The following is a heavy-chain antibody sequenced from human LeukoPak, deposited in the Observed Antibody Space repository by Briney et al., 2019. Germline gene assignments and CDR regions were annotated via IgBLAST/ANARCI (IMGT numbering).Heavy chain of an antibody. CDR1: GGTFSSYA. D-gene: IGHD4-11*01. CDR2: IIPIFGTA. V-gene: IGHV1-69*06. J-gene: IGHJ4*02. CDR3: ARGGLTTGVQFDY. Sequence: ALVKVSCKASGGTFSSYAISWVRQAPGQGLGWMGGIIPIFGTANYAQKFQGRVTITADKSTSTAYMELSSLRSEDTAVYYCARGGLTTGVQFDYWGQGTLVTVSS.